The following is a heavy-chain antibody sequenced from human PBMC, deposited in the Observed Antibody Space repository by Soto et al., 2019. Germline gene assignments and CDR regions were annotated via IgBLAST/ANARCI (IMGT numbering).Heavy chain of an antibody. J-gene: IGHJ6*02. D-gene: IGHD3-16*01. CDR2: IDTDGSTT. Sequence: EVQLVESGGGLVQPGGSLRLSCSASGFTFRKYWMHWVRQVPGKGLVWVSRIDTDGSTTNYADSVKGRFTISRDNAKNTLYLQMNSLRAEDTAVYSCARVLNPFYGLDVWGQGTTVTVSS. V-gene: IGHV3-74*01. CDR1: GFTFRKYW. CDR3: ARVLNPFYGLDV.